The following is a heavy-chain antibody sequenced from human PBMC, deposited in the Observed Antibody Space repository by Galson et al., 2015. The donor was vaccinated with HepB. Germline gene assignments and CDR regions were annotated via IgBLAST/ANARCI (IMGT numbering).Heavy chain of an antibody. V-gene: IGHV3-23*01. CDR2: ISALGGET. CDR3: AKVIPGEGYSFYYYGMDV. CDR1: GFTFSRFA. Sequence: SLRLSCAASGFTFSRFAMSWVRQAPGKGLEWVAAISALGGETNYADSVKGRFTISRDNAKNSLYLQMNSLRAEDTAVYYCAKVIPGEGYSFYYYGMDVWGQGTLVTVSS. D-gene: IGHD2-2*01. J-gene: IGHJ6*02.